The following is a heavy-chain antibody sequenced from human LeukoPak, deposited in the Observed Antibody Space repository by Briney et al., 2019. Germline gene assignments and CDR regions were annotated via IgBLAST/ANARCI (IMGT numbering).Heavy chain of an antibody. Sequence: GASLRLSCAASGFTFSSYWLHWVRQTPGKGLVWVLRINGDGRSTSYADSAKGRFTISRDNAKNTLYLQMNSLRAEDTAVYYCARGTSGWGFDLWGQGTLVTVSS. CDR1: GFTFSSYW. CDR3: ARGTSGWGFDL. V-gene: IGHV3-74*01. D-gene: IGHD6-19*01. CDR2: INGDGRST. J-gene: IGHJ5*02.